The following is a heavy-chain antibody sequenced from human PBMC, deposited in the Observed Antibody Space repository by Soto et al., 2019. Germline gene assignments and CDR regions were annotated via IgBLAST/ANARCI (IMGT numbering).Heavy chain of an antibody. CDR3: AKRSFFSPESGP. D-gene: IGHD1-26*01. CDR2: IYPGDSRT. J-gene: IGHJ5*02. V-gene: IGHV5-51*01. CDR1: GYSFATYW. Sequence: GESLKISCKAPGYSFATYWIGWVRQMPGKGLEWMGVIYPGDSRTRYNPSFQGQVTISADKSITTAYLQWASLKASDSAMYYCAKRSFFSPESGPWGPGTLVTVSS.